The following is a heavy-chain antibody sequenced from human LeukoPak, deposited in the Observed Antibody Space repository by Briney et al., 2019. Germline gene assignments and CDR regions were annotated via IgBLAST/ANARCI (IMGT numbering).Heavy chain of an antibody. J-gene: IGHJ4*02. Sequence: PGRSLRLSCAASGFTFSSYGMHWVRQAPGKGLEWVAVIWYDGSNKYYEDSVKGRFTISRDNSKSTLHLQMNSLRAEDTAVYYCARAIFSYAYFDYWGQGTLVTVSS. CDR2: IWYDGSNK. CDR1: GFTFSSYG. CDR3: ARAIFSYAYFDY. D-gene: IGHD3-16*01. V-gene: IGHV3-33*01.